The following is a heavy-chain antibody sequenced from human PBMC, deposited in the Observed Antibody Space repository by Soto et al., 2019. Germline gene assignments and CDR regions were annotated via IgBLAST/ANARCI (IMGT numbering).Heavy chain of an antibody. CDR1: GGTITSSH. D-gene: IGHD2-8*01. CDR2: TSYTGNP. Sequence: PSATLSLTSIVPGGTITSSHCSRIRQIPEMRLERNPYTSYTGNPNHNLSFHSRVTISIDTSKNHLSLKISYMTAAHTAVYYGERDMHAGVTHYFDSWGQGTLVTVSS. J-gene: IGHJ4*02. V-gene: IGHV4-59*01. CDR3: ERDMHAGVTHYFDS.